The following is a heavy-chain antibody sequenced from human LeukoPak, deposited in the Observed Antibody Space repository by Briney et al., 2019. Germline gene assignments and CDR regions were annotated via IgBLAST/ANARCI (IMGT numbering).Heavy chain of an antibody. D-gene: IGHD3-16*01. V-gene: IGHV3-15*04. CDR3: TRDEGDDYFDN. J-gene: IGHJ4*02. Sequence: GGSLRLSCAASGFPFSDAWMSWVRQAPGKGLEWVGRIESKTDSGTTEYAAPVKGRFTISRDDSKNTLYLQMNSLKTEDTAVYYCTRDEGDDYFDNWGQGTLVTV. CDR1: GFPFSDAW. CDR2: IESKTDSGTT.